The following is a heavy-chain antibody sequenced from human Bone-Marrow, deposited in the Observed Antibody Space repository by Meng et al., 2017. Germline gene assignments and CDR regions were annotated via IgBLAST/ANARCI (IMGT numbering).Heavy chain of an antibody. CDR3: ATVRLAYCGGDCYSRFDY. CDR2: INPNSGGT. J-gene: IGHJ4*02. Sequence: ASVKVSCKASGYTFTGYYMHWVRQAPGQGLEWMGRINPNSGGTNYAQKFQGRVTMTRDTSISTAYMELSRLRSDDTAVYYCATVRLAYCGGDCYSRFDYWGQGTLVTVSS. D-gene: IGHD2-21*02. V-gene: IGHV1-2*06. CDR1: GYTFTGYY.